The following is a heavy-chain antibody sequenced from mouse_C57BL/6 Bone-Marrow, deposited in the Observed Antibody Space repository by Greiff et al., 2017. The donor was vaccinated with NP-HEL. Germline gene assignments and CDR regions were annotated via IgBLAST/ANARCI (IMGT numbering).Heavy chain of an antibody. V-gene: IGHV3-6*01. CDR1: GYSITSGYY. J-gene: IGHJ3*02. D-gene: IGHD1-1*01. CDR2: ISYDGSN. Sequence: EVQLQESGPGLVKPSQSLSLTCSVTGYSITSGYYWNWIRQFPGNNLELMGYISYDGSNNYNPSLKNQISSTRDTSKNQFFLKLNSVTTEDTATYYCARGLLRRWGQGTLVTVSA. CDR3: ARGLLRR.